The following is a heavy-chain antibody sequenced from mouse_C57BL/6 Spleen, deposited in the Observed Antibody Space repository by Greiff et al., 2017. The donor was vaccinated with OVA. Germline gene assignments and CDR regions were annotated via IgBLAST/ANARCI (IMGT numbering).Heavy chain of an antibody. D-gene: IGHD1-1*01. J-gene: IGHJ3*01. CDR2: IDPEDGET. CDR3: AREDYGSSYVPAWFAY. V-gene: IGHV14-2*01. Sequence: EVQLQQSGAELVKPGASVKLSCTASGFNIKDYYMHWVKQRTEQGLEWIGRIDPEDGETKYAPEFQGKATITADTSSNTAYLQLSSLTSEDTAVYYCAREDYGSSYVPAWFAYWGQGTLVTVSA. CDR1: GFNIKDYY.